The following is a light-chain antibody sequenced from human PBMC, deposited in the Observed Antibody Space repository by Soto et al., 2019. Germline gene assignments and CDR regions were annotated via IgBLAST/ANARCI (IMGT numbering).Light chain of an antibody. CDR1: SSDVGGYNY. Sequence: QSVLTQPASVSGSPGQSITISCTGTSSDVGGYNYVSWYQQHPGKAPKLMIYDVSNRPSGVSNRFSGSKSGNTASLTISGLQAEDEADYYCSSYTSSSTLVFGPGTKDTVL. CDR3: SSYTSSSTLV. V-gene: IGLV2-14*01. CDR2: DVS. J-gene: IGLJ1*01.